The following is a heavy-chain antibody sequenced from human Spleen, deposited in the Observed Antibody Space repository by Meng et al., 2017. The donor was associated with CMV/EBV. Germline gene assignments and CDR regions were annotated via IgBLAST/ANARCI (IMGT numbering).Heavy chain of an antibody. CDR3: ASPSGATTAFDY. Sequence: ASVKVSCKTSGYTFTVYYMHWVRQAPGQGLEWMGCINTYSGGTNYAQNFQGRVTVTRDTSISTAYMELSRLRSDDTAVYYCASPSGATTAFDYWGQGTLVTVSS. J-gene: IGHJ4*02. CDR1: GYTFTVYY. CDR2: INTYSGGT. D-gene: IGHD5-24*01. V-gene: IGHV1-2*02.